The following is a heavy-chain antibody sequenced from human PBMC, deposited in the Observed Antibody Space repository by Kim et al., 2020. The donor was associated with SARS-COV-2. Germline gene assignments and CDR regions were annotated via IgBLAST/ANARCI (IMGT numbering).Heavy chain of an antibody. CDR1: GFTVSSNY. V-gene: IGHV3-66*01. J-gene: IGHJ6*02. CDR3: ARWKGYYDSSGYFYGMDV. Sequence: GGSLRLSCAASGFTVSSNYMSWVRQAPGKGLEWVSVIYSGGSTYYADSVKGRFTISRDNSKNTLYLQMNSLRAEDTAVYYCARWKGYYDSSGYFYGMDVWGQGTTVTVSS. D-gene: IGHD3-22*01. CDR2: IYSGGST.